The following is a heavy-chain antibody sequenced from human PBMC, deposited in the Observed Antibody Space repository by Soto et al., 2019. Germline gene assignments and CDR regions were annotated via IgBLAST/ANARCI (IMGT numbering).Heavy chain of an antibody. CDR2: IFYSGST. CDR1: GGSISYYY. Sequence: SETLSLTCTVSGGSISYYYWNWIRQSPGKGLEWIGYIFYSGSTHYNPSLKSRVTISIDTSKNQFSLRLTSVTAADTAVYFCARGSPPSKYGLDVWGQGTTVTV. V-gene: IGHV4-59*01. CDR3: ARGSPPSKYGLDV. D-gene: IGHD6-13*01. J-gene: IGHJ6*02.